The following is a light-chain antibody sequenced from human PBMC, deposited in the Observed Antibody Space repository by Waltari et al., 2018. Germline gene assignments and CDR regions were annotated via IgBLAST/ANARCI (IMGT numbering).Light chain of an antibody. CDR2: YISETSN. CDR3: MILHYNGVV. J-gene: IGLJ2*01. Sequence: PGSTPQLLRKYISETSNQQGSGVPRRFSGAKDTPANAGILLISGLQSEDEADYYCMILHYNGVVFGGGTKL. V-gene: IGLV5-45*01.